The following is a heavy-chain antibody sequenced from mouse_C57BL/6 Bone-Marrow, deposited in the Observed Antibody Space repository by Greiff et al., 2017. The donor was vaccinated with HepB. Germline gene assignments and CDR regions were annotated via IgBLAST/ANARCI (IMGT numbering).Heavy chain of an antibody. CDR3: AREVFPWYFDV. CDR2: IYPGDGDT. J-gene: IGHJ1*03. D-gene: IGHD2-14*01. CDR1: GYAFSSYW. Sequence: QVQLQQSGAELVKPGASVKFSCKASGYAFSSYWMHWVTQRPGKGLAWIGQIYPGDGDTNYNGKFKGKATLTADKSSSTAYMQLSSLPSEDSAVYFGAREVFPWYFDVWGTGTTVTVSS. V-gene: IGHV1-80*01.